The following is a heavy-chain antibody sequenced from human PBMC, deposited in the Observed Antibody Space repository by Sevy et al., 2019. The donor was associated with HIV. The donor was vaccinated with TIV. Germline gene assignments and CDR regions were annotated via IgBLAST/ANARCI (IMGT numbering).Heavy chain of an antibody. V-gene: IGHV3-7*01. J-gene: IGHJ4*02. Sequence: GGSLILSCKASGFSFTDFWMQWVRQVPGKGPEWVANINQDGSEMYYVDSVKGRFTISRDNAESALYLQMHGLRAEDAATYFCARRYFDLWGQGTVVTVSS. CDR3: ARRYFDL. CDR1: GFSFTDFW. CDR2: INQDGSEM.